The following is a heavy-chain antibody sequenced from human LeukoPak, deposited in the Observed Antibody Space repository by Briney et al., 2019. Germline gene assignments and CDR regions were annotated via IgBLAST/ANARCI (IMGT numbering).Heavy chain of an antibody. CDR2: IYTSGST. CDR3: ARGSGSYFLGYYFDY. J-gene: IGHJ4*02. Sequence: ASETLSLTCTVSGGSISSYYWSWIRQPAGKGLEWIGRIYTSGSTNYNPSLKSRVTMSVDTSKNQFSLKLSSVTAADTAVYYCARGSGSYFLGYYFDYWGQGTLVTVSS. D-gene: IGHD1-26*01. V-gene: IGHV4-4*07. CDR1: GGSISSYY.